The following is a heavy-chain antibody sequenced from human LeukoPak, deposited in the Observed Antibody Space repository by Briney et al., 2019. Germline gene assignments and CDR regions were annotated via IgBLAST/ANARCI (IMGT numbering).Heavy chain of an antibody. CDR3: ARFEDYGGNSEGKDY. D-gene: IGHD4-23*01. CDR1: GYLFIGYY. V-gene: IGHV1-2*02. CDR2: INPNTGDT. J-gene: IGHJ4*02. Sequence: ASVKVSCKASGYLFIGYYIHWVRQAPGQGLEWLGWINPNTGDTDFAQKFQGRVTMTRDTSINTAYMELSRLRSDDTAVYYCARFEDYGGNSEGKDYWGQGTLVTVSS.